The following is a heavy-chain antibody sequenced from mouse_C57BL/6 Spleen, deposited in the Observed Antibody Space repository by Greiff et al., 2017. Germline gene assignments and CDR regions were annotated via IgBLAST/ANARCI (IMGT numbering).Heavy chain of an antibody. D-gene: IGHD3-2*02. CDR3: AQIRRRKLRRLCYDAMDY. V-gene: IGHV8-8*01. CDR2: ICWDDDK. CDR1: GFSLSTFGLG. J-gene: IGHJ4*01. Sequence: QVTLNVSGPGILLPSQTLSLSCSFSGFSLSTFGLGVGWIRQPSGKGLEWLAHICWDDDKYYNPALKSRLTIYKDTSKNQVFLKIDNVDTADTATYYCAQIRRRKLRRLCYDAMDYWGQGTSVTVSS.